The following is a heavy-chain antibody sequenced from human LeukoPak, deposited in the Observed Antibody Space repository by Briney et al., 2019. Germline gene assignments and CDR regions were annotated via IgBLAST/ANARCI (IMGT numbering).Heavy chain of an antibody. CDR1: GFTFSSYA. V-gene: IGHV3-23*01. D-gene: IGHD3-10*01. Sequence: GSLRLSCAASGFTFSSYAMSWVRQAPGKGLEWVSLINDSGGNTYYADSVKGRFTISRGNSKNTLFLQMSSLRAEDTAVYYCAKTSAGIRGGYFDYWGQGTLVTVSS. CDR3: AKTSAGIRGGYFDY. CDR2: INDSGGNT. J-gene: IGHJ4*02.